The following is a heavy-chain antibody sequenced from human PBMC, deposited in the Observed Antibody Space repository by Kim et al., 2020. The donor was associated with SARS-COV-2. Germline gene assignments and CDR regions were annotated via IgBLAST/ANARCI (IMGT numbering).Heavy chain of an antibody. Sequence: ASVKVSCKVSGYTLTELSMHWVRQAPGKGLEWIGGFDPEDGETIYAQKFQDRVTMTEDTSTDTAYMELSSLRSEDTAVYYCATGDYYYDSSGTFYYYYGMDVWGQGTTVTVSS. J-gene: IGHJ6*02. CDR1: GYTLTELS. CDR2: FDPEDGET. CDR3: ATGDYYYDSSGTFYYYYGMDV. D-gene: IGHD3-22*01. V-gene: IGHV1-24*01.